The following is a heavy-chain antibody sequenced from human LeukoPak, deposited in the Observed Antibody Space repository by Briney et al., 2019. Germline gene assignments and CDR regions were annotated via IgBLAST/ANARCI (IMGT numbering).Heavy chain of an antibody. CDR3: ARDNGLYYGLDV. CDR1: GFTFSNYA. CDR2: ISYDGSNK. Sequence: GGSLRLSCAASGFTFSNYALHWVRQTPGKGLEWVAVISYDGSNKYYADSVKGRFTISRDNSKNTLFLQMNSLRAEDTAVYYCARDNGLYYGLDVWGQGTTVTVSS. J-gene: IGHJ6*02. V-gene: IGHV3-30-3*01.